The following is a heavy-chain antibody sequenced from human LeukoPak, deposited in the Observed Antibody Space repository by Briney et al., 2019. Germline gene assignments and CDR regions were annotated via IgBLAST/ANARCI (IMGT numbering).Heavy chain of an antibody. CDR2: ISSSSSYI. V-gene: IGHV3-21*01. J-gene: IGHJ6*02. Sequence: GGSLRLSCAASGFTFSTYNMNWVRQAPGKGLEWVSSISSSSSYIYYADSVKGRFTISRDNAKNSLYLQMNSLRAEDTAVYYCARVWFPYYYGMDVWGQGTTVTVSS. CDR3: ARVWFPYYYGMDV. D-gene: IGHD3-10*01. CDR1: GFTFSTYN.